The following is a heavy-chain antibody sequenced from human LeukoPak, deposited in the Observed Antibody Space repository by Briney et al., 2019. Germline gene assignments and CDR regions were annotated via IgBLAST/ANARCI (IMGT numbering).Heavy chain of an antibody. Sequence: PSETLSLTCAVYDGSFSGYYWSWIRQPSGKGLEWIGEINDSGSTNYNPSLKSRVTISVDTSKNQFSLKLSSVTAADTAVYYCARSFRGYCSSTSCPNLDYWGQGTLVTVSS. CDR1: DGSFSGYY. CDR3: ARSFRGYCSSTSCPNLDY. J-gene: IGHJ4*02. CDR2: INDSGST. D-gene: IGHD2-2*01. V-gene: IGHV4-34*01.